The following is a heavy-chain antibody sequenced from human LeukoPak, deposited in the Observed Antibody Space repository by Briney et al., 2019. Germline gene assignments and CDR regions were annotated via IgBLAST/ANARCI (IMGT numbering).Heavy chain of an antibody. CDR3: GGVSDQEFDY. J-gene: IGHJ4*02. Sequence: GGSLRLSCAASGFTSSGYSMNWVRQAPGKGLEWVSSISSSSSYIYYADSVKGRFTISRDNSKNTLYLQMNSLRAEDTAVYYCGGVSDQEFDYWGQGTLVTVSS. V-gene: IGHV3-21*01. CDR1: GFTSSGYS. D-gene: IGHD2-21*02. CDR2: ISSSSSYI.